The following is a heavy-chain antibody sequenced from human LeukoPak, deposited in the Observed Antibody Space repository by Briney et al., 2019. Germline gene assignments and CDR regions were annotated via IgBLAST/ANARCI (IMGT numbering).Heavy chain of an antibody. CDR3: ARGGLSSGWNY. Sequence: KPSETLSLTCTVSGGTVSSGCYWWSWIRQPPGKGLEWIGFIYYSGNTKYNPSLESRSTISVDTSKNQFSLKLTSLTTADTAVYYCARGGLSSGWNYWGRGALVTVSS. CDR2: IYYSGNT. V-gene: IGHV4-61*01. D-gene: IGHD6-19*01. J-gene: IGHJ4*02. CDR1: GGTVSSGCYW.